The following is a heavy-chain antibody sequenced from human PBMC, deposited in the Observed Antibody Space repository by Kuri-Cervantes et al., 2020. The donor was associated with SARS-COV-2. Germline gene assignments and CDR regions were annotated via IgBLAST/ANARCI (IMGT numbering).Heavy chain of an antibody. CDR2: ISAYNGNT. CDR1: GYAFTSYG. CDR3: ARAGSKWLSGAFDI. V-gene: IGHV1-18*01. Sequence: ASVKVSCKASGYAFTSYGISWVRQAPGQGLEWMGWISAYNGNTNYAQKLQGRVTMTTDTSTSTAYMELRSLRSDDTAVYYCARAGSKWLSGAFDIWGQGTMVTVSS. D-gene: IGHD3-22*01. J-gene: IGHJ3*02.